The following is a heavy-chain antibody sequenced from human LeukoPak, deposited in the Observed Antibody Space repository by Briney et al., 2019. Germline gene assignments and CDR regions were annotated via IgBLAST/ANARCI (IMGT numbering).Heavy chain of an antibody. CDR3: AKDYSRSDDSGTEKDLPIAY. CDR2: TSDSGGST. CDR1: GFTFSNSS. Sequence: PGGSLTLSCAASGFTFSNSSIGWLRQAPGKGLEWVSTTSDSGGSTFYADSVKGRFTISRDSFKNTLYVQMNSMRAEDTAVYYCAKDYSRSDDSGTEKDLPIAYWGQGALVTVSS. D-gene: IGHD3-10*01. V-gene: IGHV3-23*01. J-gene: IGHJ4*02.